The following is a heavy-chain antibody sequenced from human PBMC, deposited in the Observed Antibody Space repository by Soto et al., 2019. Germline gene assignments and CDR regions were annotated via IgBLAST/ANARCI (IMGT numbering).Heavy chain of an antibody. CDR2: IRSKAYGGTT. CDR1: GFTFGDYA. Sequence: EVQLVESGGGLVQPGRSLRLSCSGSGFTFGDYAMSWVRQAPGKGLEWVGFIRSKAYGGTTEYAASVKGRFTISRDDSESIAYLQMNSLKTEDTAVYYCTRDLLVGSGSYWRYWGQGTLVTVSS. V-gene: IGHV3-49*04. J-gene: IGHJ4*02. D-gene: IGHD3-10*01. CDR3: TRDLLVGSGSYWRY.